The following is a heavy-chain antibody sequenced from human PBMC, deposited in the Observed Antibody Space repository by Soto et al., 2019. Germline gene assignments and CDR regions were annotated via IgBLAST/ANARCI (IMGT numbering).Heavy chain of an antibody. CDR2: ISGSGGST. CDR3: AKRIAAQPPYYYGMDV. V-gene: IGHV3-23*01. CDR1: GFTFSSYA. J-gene: IGHJ6*02. D-gene: IGHD2-15*01. Sequence: EVQLLESGGGLVQPGGSLRLSCAASGFTFSSYAMSWVRQAPGKGLEWVSAISGSGGSTYYADSVKGRFTISRDNSKNTLYLQMNSLRAEDTAVYYCAKRIAAQPPYYYGMDVWGQGTTVTVSS.